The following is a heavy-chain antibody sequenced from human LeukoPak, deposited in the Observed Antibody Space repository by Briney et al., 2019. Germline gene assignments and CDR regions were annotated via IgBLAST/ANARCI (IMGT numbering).Heavy chain of an antibody. D-gene: IGHD3-16*01. Sequence: ASVKVSCKASGYTFTSYAMNWVRQAPGQGLEWMGWISAYNGNTNYAQKLQGRVTMTTDTSTSTAYMELRSLRSDDTAVYYCARGRRILGGPENAGDFFDYWGQGSLVTVSS. CDR1: GYTFTSYA. CDR3: ARGRRILGGPENAGDFFDY. J-gene: IGHJ4*01. CDR2: ISAYNGNT. V-gene: IGHV1-18*01.